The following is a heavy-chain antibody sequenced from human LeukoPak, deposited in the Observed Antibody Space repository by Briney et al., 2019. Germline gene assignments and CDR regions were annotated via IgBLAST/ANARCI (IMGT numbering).Heavy chain of an antibody. Sequence: ASVKVSCKASGYTFTGYYMHWVRQAPGQGLEWMGWINPNSGGTNYAQKFQGRVTMTRDTSISTAYMELSRLRSEDTAVYYCARGGDSMVRGVIPAQHFDYWGQGTLVTVSS. CDR3: ARGGDSMVRGVIPAQHFDY. J-gene: IGHJ4*02. CDR1: GYTFTGYY. CDR2: INPNSGGT. D-gene: IGHD3-10*01. V-gene: IGHV1-2*02.